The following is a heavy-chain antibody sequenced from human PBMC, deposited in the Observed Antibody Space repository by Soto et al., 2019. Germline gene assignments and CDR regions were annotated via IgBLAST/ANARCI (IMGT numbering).Heavy chain of an antibody. CDR3: ARRSDYGDY. Sequence: PGGSLRLSCAASGFTFSDYYMSWIRQAPGKGLEWVSYISSSGSSNDYADSVKGRFTISRDNAKSSLYLQLNSLRAEDTAVYYCARRSDYGDYWGLGTLVTVSS. J-gene: IGHJ4*02. CDR1: GFTFSDYY. D-gene: IGHD3-3*01. V-gene: IGHV3-11*01. CDR2: ISSSGSSN.